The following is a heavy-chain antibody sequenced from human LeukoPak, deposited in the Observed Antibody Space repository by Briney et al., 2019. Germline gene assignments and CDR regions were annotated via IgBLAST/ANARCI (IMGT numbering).Heavy chain of an antibody. J-gene: IGHJ4*02. D-gene: IGHD3-3*01. CDR3: AREPPPSYYDFWSGHPPFDY. CDR2: ISAYNGNT. CDR1: GYTFTSYG. V-gene: IGHV1-18*01. Sequence: ASVKVSCKASGYTFTSYGISWVRQAPGQGLELMGWISAYNGNTNYAQKLQGRVTMTTDTSTSTAYMELRSLRSDDTAVYYCAREPPPSYYDFWSGHPPFDYWGQGTLVTVSS.